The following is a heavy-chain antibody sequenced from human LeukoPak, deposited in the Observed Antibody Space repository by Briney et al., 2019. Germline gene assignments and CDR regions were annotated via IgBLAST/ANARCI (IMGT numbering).Heavy chain of an antibody. V-gene: IGHV4-59*08. CDR3: ARHVGTYFDY. J-gene: IGHJ4*02. CDR2: ISYSGST. D-gene: IGHD3-10*01. CDR1: GASITAYY. Sequence: SETLSLTCTVSGASITAYYWSWIRQPPGMGLECIGYISYSGSTNYNPSLNSRVTLSVDSSRNQFSLKLSSVTAADTAVYYCARHVGTYFDYWGQGTLVTASS.